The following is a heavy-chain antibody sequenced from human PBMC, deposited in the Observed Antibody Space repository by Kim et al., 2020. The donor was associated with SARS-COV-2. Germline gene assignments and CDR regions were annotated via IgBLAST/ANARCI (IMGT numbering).Heavy chain of an antibody. D-gene: IGHD4-17*01. V-gene: IGHV3-43*01. CDR3: AKNKGRSRYGMDV. J-gene: IGHJ6*02. Sequence: YGESVEGRFTISRDNSKTSLYLQMSNLRTEDTALYYCAKNKGRSRYGMDVWGQGTTVIVSS.